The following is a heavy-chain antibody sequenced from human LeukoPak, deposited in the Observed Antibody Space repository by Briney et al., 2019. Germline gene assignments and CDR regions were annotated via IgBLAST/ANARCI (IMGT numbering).Heavy chain of an antibody. CDR2: IYWDDDK. V-gene: IGHV2-5*02. CDR3: VTYYDSSGYYPIAYYYYGMDV. CDR1: GFSLSTSGVG. D-gene: IGHD3-22*01. Sequence: SGPTLVNPTQTLTLTCTFSGFSLSTSGVGVGWIRQPPGKALEWLALIYWDDDKRYSPSLKSRLTITKDTSKNQVVLTMTNMDPVDTATYYCVTYYDSSGYYPIAYYYYGMDVWGQGTTVTASS. J-gene: IGHJ6*02.